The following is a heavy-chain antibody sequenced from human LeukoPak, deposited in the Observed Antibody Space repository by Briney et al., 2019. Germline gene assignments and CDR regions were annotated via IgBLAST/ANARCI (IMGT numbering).Heavy chain of an antibody. Sequence: VASVKVSCKASGGTFSSYAISWVRQAPGQGLEWMGGIIPIFGTANYAQKFQGRVTITTDESTSTAYMELSSLRSEDTAVYYCARLGYYYGSGSYNVYWGQGTLVTVSS. CDR2: IIPIFGTA. J-gene: IGHJ4*02. D-gene: IGHD3-10*01. CDR3: ARLGYYYGSGSYNVY. V-gene: IGHV1-69*05. CDR1: GGTFSSYA.